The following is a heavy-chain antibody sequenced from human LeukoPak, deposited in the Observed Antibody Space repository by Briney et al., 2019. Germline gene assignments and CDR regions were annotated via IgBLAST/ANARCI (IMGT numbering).Heavy chain of an antibody. CDR3: ARALDSSGWYFDY. J-gene: IGHJ4*02. D-gene: IGHD6-19*01. Sequence: PSETLSLTCTVSGGSISSYYWSWIRQPPGKGLEWIGYIYYSGSTNYNPSLKSRVTISVDTSKNQFSPKLSSVTAADTAVYYCARALDSSGWYFDYWGQGTLVTVSS. CDR1: GGSISSYY. CDR2: IYYSGST. V-gene: IGHV4-59*01.